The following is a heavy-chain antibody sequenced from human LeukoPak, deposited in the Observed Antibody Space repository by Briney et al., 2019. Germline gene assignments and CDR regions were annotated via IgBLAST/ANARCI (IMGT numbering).Heavy chain of an antibody. CDR2: INQDGSER. J-gene: IGHJ4*02. CDR3: AKDRKWPGLFGY. V-gene: IGHV3-7*01. CDR1: GFTVSSNH. D-gene: IGHD5-12*01. Sequence: GGSLRLSCAASGFTVSSNHMSWVRQAPGRGLEWVANINQDGSERYYVDSVKGRFTISRDNSKNTLYLQMNGLRAEDTAVYYCAKDRKWPGLFGYWGQGTLVTVSS.